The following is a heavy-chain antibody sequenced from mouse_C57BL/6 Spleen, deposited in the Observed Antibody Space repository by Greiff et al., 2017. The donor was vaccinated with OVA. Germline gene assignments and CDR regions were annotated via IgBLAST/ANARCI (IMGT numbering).Heavy chain of an antibody. V-gene: IGHV5-4*01. CDR2: ISDGGSYT. D-gene: IGHD1-1*01. CDR1: GFTFSSYA. Sequence: EVKVVESGGGLVKPGGSLKLSCAASGFTFSSYAMSWVRQTPEKRLEWVATISDGGSYTYYPDNVKGRFTISRDNAKNNLYLQRSHLKSEDTAMYYCARDPITTVPYWYFDVWGTGTTVTVSS. CDR3: ARDPITTVPYWYFDV. J-gene: IGHJ1*03.